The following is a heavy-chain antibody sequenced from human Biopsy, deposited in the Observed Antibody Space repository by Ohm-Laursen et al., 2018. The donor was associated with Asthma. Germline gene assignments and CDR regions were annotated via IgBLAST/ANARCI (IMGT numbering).Heavy chain of an antibody. Sequence: GSLRLSCSASGFTVTTNSISWVRQAPGKGLVWVSRINVEGTTTNYADSVKGRFTISRDNSKNTLSLQMNSLTAEDTAVYYCAREGVAGTHIEDWGQGTLVTVSS. CDR1: GFTVTTNS. J-gene: IGHJ4*02. CDR2: INVEGTTT. D-gene: IGHD6-19*01. V-gene: IGHV3-74*01. CDR3: AREGVAGTHIED.